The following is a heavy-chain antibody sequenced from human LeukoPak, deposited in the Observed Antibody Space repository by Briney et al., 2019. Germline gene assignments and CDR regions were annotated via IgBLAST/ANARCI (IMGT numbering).Heavy chain of an antibody. CDR3: ARGDGSPVLRYFDWFSYYFDH. J-gene: IGHJ4*02. D-gene: IGHD3-9*01. V-gene: IGHV1-69*04. CDR1: GGTFSSYA. CDR2: IIPILGIA. Sequence: GASVKVSCKASGGTFSSYAISWVRQAPGQGLEWMGRIIPILGIANYAQKFQGRVTITADKSTSTAYMELSSLRSEDTAVYYCARGDGSPVLRYFDWFSYYFDHWGQGTLVTVSS.